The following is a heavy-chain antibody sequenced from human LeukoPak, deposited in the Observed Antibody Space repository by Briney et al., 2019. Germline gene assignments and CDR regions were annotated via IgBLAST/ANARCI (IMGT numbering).Heavy chain of an antibody. J-gene: IGHJ5*02. Sequence: ASVKVSCKAFGYTFTSYYMHWVGQAPGQGLEWMGIINPSGGSTSYAQKFQGRVTMTRDTSTSTVYMELSSLRSEDTAVYYCARDSSGWYNWFDPWGQGTLVTVSS. CDR3: ARDSSGWYNWFDP. V-gene: IGHV1-46*01. CDR1: GYTFTSYY. D-gene: IGHD6-19*01. CDR2: INPSGGST.